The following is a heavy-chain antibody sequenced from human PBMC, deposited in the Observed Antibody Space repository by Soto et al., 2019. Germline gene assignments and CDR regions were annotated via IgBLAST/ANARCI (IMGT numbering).Heavy chain of an antibody. V-gene: IGHV3-23*01. CDR3: GSRLTDFYDY. CDR1: GITFSSYA. Sequence: GGSMRLSCAASGITFSSYAVSWVRQAPGKGLEWVSSIDGNSGTGTYYADSVKGRFTISRDNSKNTLYLQMDSLRAEDTAVYYCGSRLTDFYDYWGQGTRVTVSS. J-gene: IGHJ4*02. CDR2: IDGNSGTGT. D-gene: IGHD2-21*02.